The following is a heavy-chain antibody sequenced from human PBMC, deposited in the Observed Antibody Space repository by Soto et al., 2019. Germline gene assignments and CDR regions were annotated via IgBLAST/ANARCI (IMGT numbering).Heavy chain of an antibody. CDR2: IYYSGST. CDR1: GGSISSDDYY. D-gene: IGHD3-22*01. Sequence: PSETLSLTCTVSGGSISSDDYYWSWILQPPGKGLEWVGYIYYSGSTYYTPSLKSRLTISLDTSKNQFSLKLSSVTAADTAVYYCARDSTYYFDSSGSAVRAFDIWGQGTMVT. V-gene: IGHV4-30-4*01. J-gene: IGHJ3*02. CDR3: ARDSTYYFDSSGSAVRAFDI.